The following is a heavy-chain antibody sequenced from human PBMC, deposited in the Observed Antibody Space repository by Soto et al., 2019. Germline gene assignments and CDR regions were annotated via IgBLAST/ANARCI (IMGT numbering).Heavy chain of an antibody. CDR1: GDSIRSDKW. CDR3: ARGGDWKFDF. V-gene: IGHV4-4*02. CDR2: IHHRGTT. D-gene: IGHD2-21*02. J-gene: IGHJ4*02. Sequence: QVQLQESGPGLVKPSGTLSLTCDVSGDSIRSDKWWSWVRQSPGRGLEWIGEIHHRGTTNCNPSLKSRVTISVEKSKNQLSLEMTSLTAAATAIYYCARGGDWKFDFWGQGSLVTVSS.